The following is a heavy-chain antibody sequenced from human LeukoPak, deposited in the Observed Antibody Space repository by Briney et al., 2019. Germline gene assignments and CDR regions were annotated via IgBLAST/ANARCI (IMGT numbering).Heavy chain of an antibody. D-gene: IGHD3-22*01. Sequence: GGSLRLSCAASGFTFSSYGMHWVRQAPGKGLEWVAVIWYDGSNKYYADSVKGRFTTSRDNSKNTLYLQMNSLRAEDTAVYYCAKAGASSGYRYNWFDPWGQGTLVTVSS. V-gene: IGHV3-33*06. CDR3: AKAGASSGYRYNWFDP. CDR2: IWYDGSNK. CDR1: GFTFSSYG. J-gene: IGHJ5*02.